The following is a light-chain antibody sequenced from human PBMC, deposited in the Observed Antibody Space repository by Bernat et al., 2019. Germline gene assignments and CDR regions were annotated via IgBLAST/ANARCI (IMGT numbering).Light chain of an antibody. CDR3: SSYTSSSKRV. Sequence: QSALTQPASVSGSPGQSITISCTGTSSDVGGYNYVSWYQQHPGKAPKIMIYDVSNRPSVVSNRLYGAKSGNTASLTISGLQAEDEADCYWSSYTSSSKRVIGGGTQLIVL. CDR2: DVS. CDR1: SSDVGGYNY. J-gene: IGLJ3*02. V-gene: IGLV2-14*01.